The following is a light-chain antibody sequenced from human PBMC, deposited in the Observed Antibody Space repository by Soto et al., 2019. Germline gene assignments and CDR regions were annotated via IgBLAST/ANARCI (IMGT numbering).Light chain of an antibody. CDR2: EAS. CDR3: QQYDNVPLT. J-gene: IGKJ4*01. Sequence: DIQMTQSPSSLSASVGDRFTITCQASQDITNDLNWYQQKPGKAPKVLIYEASNLETGDPSRFSGSGSGTDFTFTISSLQPEDIATYFCQQYDNVPLTFGGGTKVEIK. CDR1: QDITND. V-gene: IGKV1-33*01.